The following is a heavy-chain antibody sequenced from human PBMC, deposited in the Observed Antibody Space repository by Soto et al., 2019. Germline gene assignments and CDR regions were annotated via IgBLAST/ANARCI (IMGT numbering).Heavy chain of an antibody. V-gene: IGHV3-30-3*01. J-gene: IGHJ4*02. CDR3: ARAIETAMDPCDY. Sequence: GGSLRLSCAASGFSFTTYAMHWVRQAPGKGLEWVAVISDDGSIKYYADSVKGRFTISRDNSKNTFSLQMNSLRGDDTALYYCARAIETAMDPCDYWGQGALVTVSS. D-gene: IGHD5-18*01. CDR2: ISDDGSIK. CDR1: GFSFTTYA.